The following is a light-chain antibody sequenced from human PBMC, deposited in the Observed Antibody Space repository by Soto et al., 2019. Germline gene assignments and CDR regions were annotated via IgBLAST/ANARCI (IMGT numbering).Light chain of an antibody. CDR1: QSISTW. J-gene: IGKJ4*01. V-gene: IGKV1-5*03. Sequence: DIQMTQSPSTLSASVGDRVTITCRASQSISTWLAWYQQKPGKAPKLLIYKASSLEGGVPSRFSGSGSGTEFNITISSLQPDDFATYYCQQYNTYPPTFGGGTTVDIE. CDR2: KAS. CDR3: QQYNTYPPT.